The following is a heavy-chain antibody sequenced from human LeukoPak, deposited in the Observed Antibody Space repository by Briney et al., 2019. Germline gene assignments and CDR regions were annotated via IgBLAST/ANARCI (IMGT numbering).Heavy chain of an antibody. CDR3: AKDFDYYDTSDYFFLVVFDY. Sequence: GGSLRLSCAASGFTFNNYAMSWVRQAPGQGLEWVSAISGSGATTYYADSVKGRFTISRDSSKNTLYLEMSSLRAEDTAVYYCAKDFDYYDTSDYFFLVVFDYWGQGTLVTVSS. CDR2: ISGSGATT. V-gene: IGHV3-23*01. J-gene: IGHJ4*02. CDR1: GFTFNNYA. D-gene: IGHD3-22*01.